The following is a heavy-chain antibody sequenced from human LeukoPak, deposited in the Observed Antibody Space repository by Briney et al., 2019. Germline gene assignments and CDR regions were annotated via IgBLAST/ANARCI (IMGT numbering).Heavy chain of an antibody. D-gene: IGHD3-22*01. V-gene: IGHV4-39*07. CDR1: GGSISSSSYY. Sequence: SETLSLTCTVSGGSISSSSYYWGWLRQPPGTGLEWIGSIYHSGSTYYNPSLKSRVTISVDTSKNQFSLKLSSVTAADTAVYYCARTAISVVVITTWGQGTLVTVSS. J-gene: IGHJ5*02. CDR2: IYHSGST. CDR3: ARTAISVVVITT.